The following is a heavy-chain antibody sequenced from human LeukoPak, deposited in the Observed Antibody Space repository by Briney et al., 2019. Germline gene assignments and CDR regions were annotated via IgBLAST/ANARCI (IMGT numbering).Heavy chain of an antibody. CDR2: ISGSGGST. D-gene: IGHD6-13*01. J-gene: IGHJ5*02. Sequence: GGSLRLSCAASGFTFSSYAMSWVRQAPGKGLEWVSAISGSGGSTYYADSVKGRFTISRDNSKNTLYLQVNSLRAEDTAVYYCYGYPPRPNWFDPWGQGTLVTVSS. V-gene: IGHV3-23*01. CDR1: GFTFSSYA. CDR3: YGYPPRPNWFDP.